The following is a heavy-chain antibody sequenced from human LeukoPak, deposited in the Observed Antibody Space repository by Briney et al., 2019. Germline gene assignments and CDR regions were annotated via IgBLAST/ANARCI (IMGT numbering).Heavy chain of an antibody. CDR1: GGTFSSYA. V-gene: IGHV1-69*13. CDR3: ARAGVMVRPPPYYFDY. J-gene: IGHJ4*02. Sequence: SVKVSCKASGGTFSSYAISWVRQAPGQGLEWMGGIIPIFGTANYAQKFQGRVTITADESTSTAYMELSSLRSEDTAVYYCARAGVMVRPPPYYFDYWGQGTLVTVSS. CDR2: IIPIFGTA. D-gene: IGHD3-10*01.